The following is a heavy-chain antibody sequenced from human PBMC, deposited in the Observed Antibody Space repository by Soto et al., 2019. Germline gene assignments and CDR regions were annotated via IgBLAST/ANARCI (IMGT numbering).Heavy chain of an antibody. CDR2: INHSGST. J-gene: IGHJ4*02. D-gene: IGHD1-26*01. V-gene: IGHV4-34*01. CDR1: GGSFSGYY. Sequence: PSETLSLTCAVYGGSFSGYYWSWIRQPPGKGLEWIGEINHSGSTNYNPSLKSRVTISVDTSKNQFSLKLSSVTAADTAVYYCAKAPGSYYIGGIVYWGQGTLVTAPQ. CDR3: AKAPGSYYIGGIVY.